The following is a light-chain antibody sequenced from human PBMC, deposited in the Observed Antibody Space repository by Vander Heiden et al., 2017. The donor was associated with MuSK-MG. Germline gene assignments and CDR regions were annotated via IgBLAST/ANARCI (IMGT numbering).Light chain of an antibody. CDR2: RNN. Sequence: QPVLTLTPSASGIPGQRVIVSCARSGAYLGSTFVSWYQHVPGAALKFLLPRNNRRPSGVPDRFSGSTSGTSAALAISARRSEDEADYYCAAWDDSLSGHWVFGGGTKLTVL. V-gene: IGLV1-47*01. J-gene: IGLJ3*02. CDR3: AAWDDSLSGHWV. CDR1: GAYLGSTF.